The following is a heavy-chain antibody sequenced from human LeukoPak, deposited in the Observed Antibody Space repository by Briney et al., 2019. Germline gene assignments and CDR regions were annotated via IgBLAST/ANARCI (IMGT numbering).Heavy chain of an antibody. Sequence: PSETLSLTCTVSGGSISSYYWSWIRQPPGKGLEWIGYIYYSGTTNYNPSLKSRVTISVDTSKNQFSLKLSSVTAADTAVYYCARVSWFPGTSYYYMDVWGKGTTVTVSS. D-gene: IGHD1-1*01. CDR3: ARVSWFPGTSYYYMDV. CDR1: GGSISSYY. J-gene: IGHJ6*03. CDR2: IYYSGTT. V-gene: IGHV4-59*01.